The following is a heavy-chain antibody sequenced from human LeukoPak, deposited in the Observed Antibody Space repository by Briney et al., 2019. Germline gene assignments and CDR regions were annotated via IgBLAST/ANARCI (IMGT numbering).Heavy chain of an antibody. CDR1: GFAFSSYS. D-gene: IGHD5-18*01. V-gene: IGHV3-21*01. CDR2: ISSSSSYI. J-gene: IGHJ4*02. Sequence: GGSLRLSCAASGFAFSSYSMNWVRQAPGKGLEWVSSISSSSSYIYYADSVKGRFTISRDNAKNSLYLQMNSLRAEDTAVYYCARADWDTAMIDYWGQGTLVTVSS. CDR3: ARADWDTAMIDY.